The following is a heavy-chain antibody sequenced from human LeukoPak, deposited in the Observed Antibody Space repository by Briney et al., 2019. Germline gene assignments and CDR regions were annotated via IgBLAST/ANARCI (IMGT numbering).Heavy chain of an antibody. V-gene: IGHV1-69*04. D-gene: IGHD3-22*01. CDR3: ASEYYYDSSGYLDY. Sequence: SVKVSCKSSGGTFSSYAIIWVRQVPGQGLEWMGRIIPILGIANYAQKFQGRVTITAGKSTSTAYMELSSLRSEDTAVYYCASEYYYDSSGYLDYWGQGTLVTVSS. J-gene: IGHJ4*02. CDR1: GGTFSSYA. CDR2: IIPILGIA.